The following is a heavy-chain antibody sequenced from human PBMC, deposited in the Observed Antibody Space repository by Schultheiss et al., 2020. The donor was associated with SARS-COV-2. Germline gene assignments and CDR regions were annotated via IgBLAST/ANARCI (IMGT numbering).Heavy chain of an antibody. V-gene: IGHV1-18*01. CDR2: ISVYNGNT. CDR3: ARDNDFLYGMDV. Sequence: ASVKVSCKASGGTFSSYAISWVRQAPGQGLEWMGWISVYNGNTNYAQKFQDRVTMTTDTSTSTAYMELRSLRSDDTAVYYCARDNDFLYGMDVWGQGTTVTVSS. D-gene: IGHD3-3*01. CDR1: GGTFSSYA. J-gene: IGHJ6*02.